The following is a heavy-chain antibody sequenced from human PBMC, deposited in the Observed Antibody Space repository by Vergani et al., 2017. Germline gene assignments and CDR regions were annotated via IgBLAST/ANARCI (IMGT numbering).Heavy chain of an antibody. V-gene: IGHV3-21*01. Sequence: EVQLVESGGGLVQPGGPLKLPCAASGFSFSSYSLNWVRQAPGKGLEWVSSISSSTSYIYNADSVKGRLTISRDNAKNSLYLQMNRLRAEDTAVYYCARLLYYYDSSGPLSDAFDIWGQGTMVTVSS. CDR1: GFSFSSYS. CDR2: ISSSTSYI. CDR3: ARLLYYYDSSGPLSDAFDI. J-gene: IGHJ3*02. D-gene: IGHD3-22*01.